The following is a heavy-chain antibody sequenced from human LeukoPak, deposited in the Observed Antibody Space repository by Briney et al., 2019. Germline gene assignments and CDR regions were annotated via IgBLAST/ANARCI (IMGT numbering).Heavy chain of an antibody. V-gene: IGHV3-9*01. CDR1: GFTFDDYA. CDR3: AKDNGLTIFGVVTNYMDV. Sequence: GRSLRLSCAASGFTFDDYAMHWVRQAPGKGLEWVSGISWNNGSIGYADSVKGRFTISRDNAKNSLYLQMNSLRAEDTALYYCAKDNGLTIFGVVTNYMDVWGKGTTVTVSS. D-gene: IGHD3-3*01. CDR2: ISWNNGSI. J-gene: IGHJ6*03.